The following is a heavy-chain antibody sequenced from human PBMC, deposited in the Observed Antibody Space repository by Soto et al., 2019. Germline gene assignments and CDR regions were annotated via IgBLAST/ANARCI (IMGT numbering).Heavy chain of an antibody. CDR1: GGTFSSYA. D-gene: IGHD6-13*01. J-gene: IGHJ4*02. CDR2: IIPIFGTA. Sequence: QVQLVQSGAEVKKPGSSVKVSCKASGGTFSSYAISWVRQAPGQGLEWMGGIIPIFGTANYEQKFQGRVTDTTDESTSTAYMELSSLRSEDTAVYYCASGGGQQLVLGGPPYFDYWGQGTLVTVSS. V-gene: IGHV1-69*01. CDR3: ASGGGQQLVLGGPPYFDY.